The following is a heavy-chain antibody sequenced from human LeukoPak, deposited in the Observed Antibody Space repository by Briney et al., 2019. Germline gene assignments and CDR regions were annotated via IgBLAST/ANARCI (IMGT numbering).Heavy chain of an antibody. CDR2: INPSGDIT. J-gene: IGHJ4*02. CDR1: GYTFTSYY. CDR3: ARDYSSSWPRRYFDY. D-gene: IGHD6-13*01. V-gene: IGHV1-46*01. Sequence: ASVKVSCKASGYTFTSYYIHWARQAPGQGLEWMGIINPSGDITSYAQKFQGRVTMTRDTSTSTVYMELSSLRSEDTAVYYCARDYSSSWPRRYFDYWGQGTLVTVSS.